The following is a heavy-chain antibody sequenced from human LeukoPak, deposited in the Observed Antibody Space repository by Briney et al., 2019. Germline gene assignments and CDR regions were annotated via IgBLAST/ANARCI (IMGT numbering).Heavy chain of an antibody. CDR1: GGSISSGDYY. D-gene: IGHD6-13*01. CDR2: IYYSGST. CDR3: ASSVDPGIFDY. V-gene: IGHV4-30-4*01. J-gene: IGHJ4*02. Sequence: PSETLSLTCTVSGGSISSGDYYWSWIRQPPGKGLEWIGYIYYSGSTYDNPSLKSRVTISVDTSKNQFSLKLSSVTAADTAVYYCASSVDPGIFDYWGQGTLVTVSS.